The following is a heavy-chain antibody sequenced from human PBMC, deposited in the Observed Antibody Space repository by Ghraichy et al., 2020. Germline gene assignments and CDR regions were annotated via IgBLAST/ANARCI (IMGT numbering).Heavy chain of an antibody. J-gene: IGHJ6*03. CDR3: GTTDYYYYYLDV. D-gene: IGHD1-7*01. CDR2: IGGSGDGT. V-gene: IGHV3-23*01. Sequence: GSLRLSCAASGFTFSNYAMGWVRQAPGKGLEWVSTIGGSGDGTYYADSVKGRFAISRDNSRDTLYLQMNSLRAEDTAVYYCGTTDYYYYYLDVWGEGTTVTVSS. CDR1: GFTFSNYA.